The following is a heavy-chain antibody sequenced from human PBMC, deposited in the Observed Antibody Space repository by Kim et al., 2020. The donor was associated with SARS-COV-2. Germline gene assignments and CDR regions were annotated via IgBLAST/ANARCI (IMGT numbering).Heavy chain of an antibody. CDR2: IWYDGSNK. V-gene: IGHV3-33*01. CDR3: AREEIPIYDSSGYYLDY. D-gene: IGHD3-22*01. J-gene: IGHJ4*02. Sequence: GGSLRLSCAASGFTFSSYGMHWVRQAPGKGLEWVAVIWYDGSNKYYADSVKGRFTISRDNSKNTLYLQMNSLRAEDTAVYYCAREEIPIYDSSGYYLDYWGQGTLVTVSS. CDR1: GFTFSSYG.